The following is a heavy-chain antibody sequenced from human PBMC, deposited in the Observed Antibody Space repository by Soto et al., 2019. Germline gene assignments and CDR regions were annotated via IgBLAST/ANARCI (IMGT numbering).Heavy chain of an antibody. D-gene: IGHD3-9*01. V-gene: IGHV1-46*01. CDR3: ARDNVLRYFDWLLFRNFNWFDP. CDR1: GYTFTSYY. J-gene: IGHJ5*02. Sequence: GASVKVSCKASGYTFTSYYMHWVRQAPGQGLEWMGIINPSGGSTSYAQKFQGRVAMTRDTSTSTVYMELSSLRSEDTAVYYCARDNVLRYFDWLLFRNFNWFDPWGQGTLVTVSS. CDR2: INPSGGST.